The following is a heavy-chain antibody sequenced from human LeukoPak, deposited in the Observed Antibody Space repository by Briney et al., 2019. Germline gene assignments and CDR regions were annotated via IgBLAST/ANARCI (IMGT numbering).Heavy chain of an antibody. D-gene: IGHD4-17*01. CDR2: IYYIGST. J-gene: IGHJ3*02. V-gene: IGHV4-59*08. CDR1: GGSISSYF. CDR3: ARYRSPVTHDGFDI. Sequence: SETLSLTCTVSGGSISSYFWSWIRQPPGKGLEWVGYIYYIGSTNYNPSLKSRVTISVDTSKNQFSLKLTSVTAADTAVYYCARYRSPVTHDGFDIWGQGTMVTVSS.